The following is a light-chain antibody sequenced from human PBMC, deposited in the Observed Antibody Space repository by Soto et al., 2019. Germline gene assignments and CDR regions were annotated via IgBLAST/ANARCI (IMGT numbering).Light chain of an antibody. J-gene: IGLJ3*02. Sequence: QAVVTQPPSVSGAPGQRVTITCTGSTSNTGAGYDVHWYQQPPGTAPRLLISANHNRPSGVPDRFSASRSGTSASLAITGLQAEDEADYYCQSYDSSLNGWVFGGGTKLTVL. CDR2: ANH. CDR1: TSNTGAGYD. V-gene: IGLV1-40*01. CDR3: QSYDSSLNGWV.